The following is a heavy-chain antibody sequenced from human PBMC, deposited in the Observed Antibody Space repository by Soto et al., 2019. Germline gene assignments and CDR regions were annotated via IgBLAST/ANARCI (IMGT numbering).Heavy chain of an antibody. D-gene: IGHD3-22*01. Sequence: GGSLRLSCAASGFTFSSYAMSWVRQAPGKGLEWVSAISGSGGSTYYADSVKGRFTISRDNSKNTLYLQMNSLRAEDTAVYYCAKGTAYYYDSSGYFDYWGQGTLVTVSS. J-gene: IGHJ4*02. CDR1: GFTFSSYA. V-gene: IGHV3-23*01. CDR3: AKGTAYYYDSSGYFDY. CDR2: ISGSGGST.